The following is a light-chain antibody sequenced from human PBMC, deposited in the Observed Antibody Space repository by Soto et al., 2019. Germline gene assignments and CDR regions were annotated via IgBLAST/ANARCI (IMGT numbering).Light chain of an antibody. V-gene: IGLV3-21*04. Sequence: SYELTQPPSVSVAPGKTPKITCGGNNIRSKTVHWYQQRPGQAPVLVIYSDSDRPSGIPERFSGSNSGNTATLTISRVEAGDEADYYCQVWDSSTEVFGGGTKLTVL. CDR1: NIRSKT. CDR3: QVWDSSTEV. J-gene: IGLJ2*01. CDR2: SDS.